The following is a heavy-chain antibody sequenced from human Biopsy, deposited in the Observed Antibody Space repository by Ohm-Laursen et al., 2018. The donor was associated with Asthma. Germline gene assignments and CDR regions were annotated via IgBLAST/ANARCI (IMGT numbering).Heavy chain of an antibody. V-gene: IGHV3-23*01. J-gene: IGHJ4*02. Sequence: SLRLSCTAPGFTFSSYAMSWVRQAPGKGLEWVSAISGSGGSTYYADSVKGRFTISRDKSKNTLYMQMNSLRAEDTAVYYCAKAREDIVVVVAVSDSWGQGTLVTVSS. CDR1: GFTFSSYA. CDR2: ISGSGGST. CDR3: AKAREDIVVVVAVSDS. D-gene: IGHD2-15*01.